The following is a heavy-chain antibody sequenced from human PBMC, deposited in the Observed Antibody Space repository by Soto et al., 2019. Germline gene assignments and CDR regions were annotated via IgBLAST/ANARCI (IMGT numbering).Heavy chain of an antibody. V-gene: IGHV4-31*03. CDR2: IKNTGST. CDR3: AREWIDCGADCYNWFDP. CDR1: GGSISSGTYY. D-gene: IGHD2-21*02. J-gene: IGHJ5*02. Sequence: SETLSLTCTVSGGSISSGTYYWSWIRQHPGKGLEWIGYIKNTGSTYHNPSLKSRVTISLDKSKNQFSLRLTSMTAADTAVYYCAREWIDCGADCYNWFDPWGRGTLVTVSS.